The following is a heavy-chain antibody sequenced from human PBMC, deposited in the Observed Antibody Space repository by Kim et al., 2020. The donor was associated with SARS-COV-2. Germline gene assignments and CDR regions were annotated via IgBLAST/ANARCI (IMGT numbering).Heavy chain of an antibody. Sequence: ASVKVSCKVSGYTLTELSMHWVRQAPGKGLEWMGGFDPEDGETIYAQKFQGRVTMTEDTSTDTAYMELSSLRSEDTAVYYCATFGSGRYSYGKSGVYFDYWGQGTLVTVSS. J-gene: IGHJ4*02. CDR2: FDPEDGET. CDR1: GYTLTELS. CDR3: ATFGSGRYSYGKSGVYFDY. V-gene: IGHV1-24*01. D-gene: IGHD5-18*01.